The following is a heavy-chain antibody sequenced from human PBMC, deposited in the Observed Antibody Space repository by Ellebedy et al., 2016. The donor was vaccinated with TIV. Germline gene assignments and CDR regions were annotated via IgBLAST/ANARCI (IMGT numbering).Heavy chain of an antibody. Sequence: PGGSLRLSCAASGFTFSSSWMHWVCQAPEKGLEWVADIKCDGSEKYYVDSVKGRLTISRDNAKNSLYLQVNSLRAEDMTVYYCARASEYCDFPQNCYAMDVWGQGTTVTVS. CDR2: IKCDGSEK. CDR3: ARASEYCDFPQNCYAMDV. CDR1: GFTFSSSW. V-gene: IGHV3-52*01. D-gene: IGHD2/OR15-2a*01. J-gene: IGHJ6*02.